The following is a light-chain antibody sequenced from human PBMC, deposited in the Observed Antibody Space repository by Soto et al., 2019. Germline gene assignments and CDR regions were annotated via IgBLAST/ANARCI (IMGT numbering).Light chain of an antibody. V-gene: IGLV2-14*03. CDR2: DVT. J-gene: IGLJ1*01. Sequence: QSVLTHPASVSGSPGQSITISCTGSSSDVGAYNYVSWYQHHPDKAPKLVIYDVTNRPSGVSNRFSGSKSGNTASLTISGLQAEDEADYYCNSYTSSTTPYVFGTGTKVTVL. CDR3: NSYTSSTTPYV. CDR1: SSDVGAYNY.